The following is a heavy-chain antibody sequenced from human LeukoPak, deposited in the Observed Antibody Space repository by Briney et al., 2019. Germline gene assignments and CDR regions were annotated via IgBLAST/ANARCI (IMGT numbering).Heavy chain of an antibody. D-gene: IGHD2-8*02. CDR3: ARAGRYGTGCPDY. Sequence: GGSLRLSRAASGFTFSDYWMSWVRQAPGKGLEWVAYIKQDGGEKYYVDSVKGRFTISRDNARNSLYLQMDSLGLEDRAVYYCARAGRYGTGCPDYWGQGTQVTVSS. CDR2: IKQDGGEK. V-gene: IGHV3-7*01. CDR1: GFTFSDYW. J-gene: IGHJ4*02.